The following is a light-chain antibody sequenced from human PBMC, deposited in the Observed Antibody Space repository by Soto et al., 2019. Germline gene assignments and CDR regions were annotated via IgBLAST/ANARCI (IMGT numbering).Light chain of an antibody. CDR3: QQYGSPA. CDR2: GAS. J-gene: IGKJ4*01. V-gene: IGKV3-20*01. Sequence: EIVLTQSPGTLSLSPGERATLSCRASQSVSSSYLAWYQQKPGQAPRLLIYGASSRATGIPYRFSGSGSGTDFTLTSSRLEPEDVEVYYCQQYGSPAFGGGTKVEIK. CDR1: QSVSSSY.